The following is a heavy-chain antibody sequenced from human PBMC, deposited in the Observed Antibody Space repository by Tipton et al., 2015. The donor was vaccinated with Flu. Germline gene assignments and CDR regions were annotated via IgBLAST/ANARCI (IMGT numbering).Heavy chain of an antibody. CDR3: AKEEGYCSSPSCQITYYYYGMDV. J-gene: IGHJ6*02. CDR2: IRYDGGNK. CDR1: GFTFSSYG. Sequence: QVQLVQSGGGVVQPGGSLGLSCAASGFTFSSYGMHWVRQAPGKGLEWVAFIRYDGGNKYYADSVKGRFTISRDNSKNTLYLQMNSLRAEDTAVYYCAKEEGYCSSPSCQITYYYYGMDVWGQGTTVTVSS. D-gene: IGHD2-2*01. V-gene: IGHV3-30*02.